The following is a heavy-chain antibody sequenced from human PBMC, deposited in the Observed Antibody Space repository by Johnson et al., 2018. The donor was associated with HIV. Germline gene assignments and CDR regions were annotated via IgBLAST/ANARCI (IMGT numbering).Heavy chain of an antibody. V-gene: IGHV3-7*02. Sequence: VLLVESGGGLVQPGGSLRLSCAASGFTFSSYWMSWVRQAPGEGPAWVANIKQDGSEKDYVDYVKGRFTISRDNDKNSLYLQMNTLRAEYTAVYYCARGGVVHDGFDIRGLGTMVTVSS. CDR1: GFTFSSYW. J-gene: IGHJ3*02. D-gene: IGHD2-8*01. CDR2: IKQDGSEK. CDR3: ARGGVVHDGFDI.